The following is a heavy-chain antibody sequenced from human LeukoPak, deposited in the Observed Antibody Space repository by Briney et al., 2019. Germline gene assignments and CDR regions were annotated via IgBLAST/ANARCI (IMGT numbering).Heavy chain of an antibody. V-gene: IGHV4-59*01. CDR1: GGSISSYY. D-gene: IGHD1-26*01. CDR2: LFYTGDT. Sequence: SETLSLTCTVSGGSISSYYWSWIRQPPGEGLEWVGYLFYTGDTNYNPSLKSRVTISLDTSKNQVSLKLTSVTAADTAVYYCARLGGSPPLSAFDIWGQGTMVTVSS. CDR3: ARLGGSPPLSAFDI. J-gene: IGHJ3*02.